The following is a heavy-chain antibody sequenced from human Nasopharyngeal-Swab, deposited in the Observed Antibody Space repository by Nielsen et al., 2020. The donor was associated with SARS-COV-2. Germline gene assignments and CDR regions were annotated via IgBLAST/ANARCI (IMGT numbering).Heavy chain of an antibody. CDR3: ARGWFDY. Sequence: SETLSLTCTVSGGSISSYYWSWIRQPPGKGLEWIGEINHSGSTNYNPSLKSRVTISVDTSKNQFSLKLSSVTAADTAVYYCARGWFDYWGQGTLVTVSS. CDR1: GGSISSYY. CDR2: INHSGST. V-gene: IGHV4-34*01. J-gene: IGHJ4*02.